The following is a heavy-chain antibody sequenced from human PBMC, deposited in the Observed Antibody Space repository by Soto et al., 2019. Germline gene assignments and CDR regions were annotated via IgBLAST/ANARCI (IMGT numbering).Heavy chain of an antibody. J-gene: IGHJ6*03. D-gene: IGHD2-2*01. V-gene: IGHV4-59*01. CDR3: ARRYCTSHLYDYIYV. Sequence: SETLSLTCTVSGGSISSYYWSWIRQPPGKGLEWIGYIYYSGSTNYNPSLKSRVTISVDTSKNQFSLKLSSVTAADTAVYYCARRYCTSHLYDYIYVWGKGTTVPVS. CDR2: IYYSGST. CDR1: GGSISSYY.